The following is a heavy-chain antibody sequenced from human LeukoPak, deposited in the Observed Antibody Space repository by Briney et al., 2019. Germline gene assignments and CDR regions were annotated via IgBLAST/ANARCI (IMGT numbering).Heavy chain of an antibody. D-gene: IGHD3-10*01. CDR3: ARETGGSGGLFGY. J-gene: IGHJ4*02. CDR1: GFTFSSYS. CDR2: ISSSSSTI. Sequence: PGGSLRLSCAASGFTFSSYSMNWVRQAPGKGLEWVSYISSSSSTIYYADSVKGRFTISRDNAKNSLYLQMNSLRAEDTAVYYCARETGGSGGLFGYWGQGTLVTVSS. V-gene: IGHV3-48*01.